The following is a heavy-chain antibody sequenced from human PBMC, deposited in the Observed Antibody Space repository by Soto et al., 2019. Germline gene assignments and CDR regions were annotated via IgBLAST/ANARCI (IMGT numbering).Heavy chain of an antibody. J-gene: IGHJ5*02. CDR1: GFTFSSYG. CDR3: SKAPSDDGSIWFDP. CDR2: ISYDGSNK. Sequence: GGSLRLSCAASGFTFSSYGMHWVRQAPGKGLEWVAVISYDGSNKYYADSVKGRFTISRDNSKNTLYLQMNSLRAEDTAVYYCSKAPSDDGSIWFDPWGQGTLVTVS. D-gene: IGHD2-21*01. V-gene: IGHV3-30*18.